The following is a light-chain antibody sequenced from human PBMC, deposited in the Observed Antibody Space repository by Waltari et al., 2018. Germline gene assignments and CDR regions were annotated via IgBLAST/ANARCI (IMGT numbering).Light chain of an antibody. J-gene: IGLJ1*01. CDR1: DSDVGAYDF. CDR3: SSYTTSSAPGV. V-gene: IGLV2-14*01. CDR2: EVS. Sequence: QSALTQPASVSGSPGQPITISCSGTDSDVGAYDFVSSYQQHPGKAPHLIIYEVSNRPSGISNRFSASKSGNTASLTISGLQAEDEADYYCSSYTTSSAPGVFGTGTRVTVL.